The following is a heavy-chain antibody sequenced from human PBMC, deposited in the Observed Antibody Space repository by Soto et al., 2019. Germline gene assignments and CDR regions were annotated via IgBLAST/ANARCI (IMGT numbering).Heavy chain of an antibody. J-gene: IGHJ5*02. V-gene: IGHV4-31*03. D-gene: IGHD6-13*01. Sequence: QVQLQESGPGLVKPSQTLSLTCTVSGGSISSGGYYWSWIRQHPGKGLEWIGYIYYSGSTYYNPSLQSRVTISVDTSKNQCSRKLSSVTAADTAVYYCARGTWGSWYWFDPWGQGTLVTVSS. CDR3: ARGTWGSWYWFDP. CDR2: IYYSGST. CDR1: GGSISSGGYY.